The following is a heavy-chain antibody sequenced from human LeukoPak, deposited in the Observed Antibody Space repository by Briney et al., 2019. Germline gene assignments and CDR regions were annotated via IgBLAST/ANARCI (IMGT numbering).Heavy chain of an antibody. CDR2: ISFDGSNE. V-gene: IGHV3-30*03. CDR3: AREEHDYVWGSYRYYYYYGIDV. J-gene: IGHJ6*02. Sequence: GGSLRLSCAASGFTFSSYGMHWVRQSPGRGLEWLSFISFDGSNEFYADSLKGRFTISRDDSKDTLYLQMDSLRAEDTALYYCAREEHDYVWGSYRYYYYYGIDVWGQGTTVTVSS. CDR1: GFTFSSYG. D-gene: IGHD3-16*02.